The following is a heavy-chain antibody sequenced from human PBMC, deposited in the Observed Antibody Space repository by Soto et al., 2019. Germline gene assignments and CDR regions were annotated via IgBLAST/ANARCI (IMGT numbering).Heavy chain of an antibody. J-gene: IGHJ4*02. D-gene: IGHD6-13*01. CDR3: ARTYSSSWSPFEY. Sequence: QVQLQQWGAGLLKPSETLSLTCAVYGGSFSGYYWSWIRQPPGKGLEWIGEINHSGSTNYNPSLKSRVTISVDTSKNQFSLKLSSVTAADTAAYYCARTYSSSWSPFEYWGQGTLVTVSS. CDR1: GGSFSGYY. CDR2: INHSGST. V-gene: IGHV4-34*01.